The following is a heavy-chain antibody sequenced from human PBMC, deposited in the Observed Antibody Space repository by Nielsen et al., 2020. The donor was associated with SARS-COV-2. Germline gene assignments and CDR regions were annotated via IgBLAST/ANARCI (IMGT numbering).Heavy chain of an antibody. V-gene: IGHV1-46*01. D-gene: IGHD3-22*01. Sequence: WVRQAPGQGLEWMGIINPSGGSTSYAQKFQGRVTMTRDTSTSTVYMELSSLRSEDTAVYYCARARRITVIVVPARGEFDYWGQGALVTVSS. J-gene: IGHJ4*02. CDR3: ARARRITVIVVPARGEFDY. CDR2: INPSGGST.